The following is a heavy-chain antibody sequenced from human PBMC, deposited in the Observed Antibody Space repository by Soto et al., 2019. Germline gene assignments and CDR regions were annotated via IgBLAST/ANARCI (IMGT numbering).Heavy chain of an antibody. V-gene: IGHV3-15*07. CDR1: GFTFSNVW. D-gene: IGHD1-26*01. CDR2: IKSKTDGGTT. J-gene: IGHJ3*02. Sequence: GGSLRLSCAASGFTFSNVWMNWVRQAPGKGLEWVGRIKSKTDGGTTDYAAPVKGRFTISRDDSKNTLYLQMNSLKTEDTAVYYCTTDLYSGSYLGAFDIWGQGTMVTVSS. CDR3: TTDLYSGSYLGAFDI.